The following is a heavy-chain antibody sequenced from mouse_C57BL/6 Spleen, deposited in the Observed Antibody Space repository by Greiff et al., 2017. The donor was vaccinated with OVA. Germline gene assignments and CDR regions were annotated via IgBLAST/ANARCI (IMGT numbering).Heavy chain of an antibody. Sequence: VQLQQSGTVLARPGASVKMSCKTSGYTFTSYWMHWVKQRPGQGLEWIGAIYPGNSETSYNQKFKGKAKLTAVTSASTAYMELSSLTNEDSAVYYCTRFPVVAKDWYFDVWGTGTTVTVSS. D-gene: IGHD1-1*01. CDR2: IYPGNSET. CDR3: TRFPVVAKDWYFDV. V-gene: IGHV1-5*01. CDR1: GYTFTSYW. J-gene: IGHJ1*03.